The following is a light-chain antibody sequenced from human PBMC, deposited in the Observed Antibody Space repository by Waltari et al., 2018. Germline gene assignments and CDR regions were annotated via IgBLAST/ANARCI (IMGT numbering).Light chain of an antibody. CDR2: KNN. V-gene: IGLV1-47*01. CDR3: AAWDDSLSGLV. Sequence: SVLTQPPSASGTPGQKVTISCNGSSSNIGSNYVYWYQQFPGTAPKLLIFKNNRRPAGVPDRFSDSKSGTSASRAINGLRSEDEADYYCAAWDDSLSGLVLGGGTKVTVL. J-gene: IGLJ3*02. CDR1: SSNIGSNY.